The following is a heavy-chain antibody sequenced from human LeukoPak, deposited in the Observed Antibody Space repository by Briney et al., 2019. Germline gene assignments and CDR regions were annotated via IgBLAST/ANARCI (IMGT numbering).Heavy chain of an antibody. D-gene: IGHD5-24*01. V-gene: IGHV4-59*01. Sequence: SETLSPTCTVSGGSISSYYWNWIRQPPGKGLEWIGHIYYSGNTNYDPSLKSRVTISLDTSKNQFSLKLSSVTAADTAVYYCVRSRDGYTFDYWGQGTLVTVSS. CDR1: GGSISSYY. CDR2: IYYSGNT. J-gene: IGHJ4*02. CDR3: VRSRDGYTFDY.